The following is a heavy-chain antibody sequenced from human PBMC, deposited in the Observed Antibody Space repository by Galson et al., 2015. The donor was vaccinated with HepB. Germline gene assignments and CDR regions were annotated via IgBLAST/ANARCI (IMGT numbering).Heavy chain of an antibody. CDR3: ATGADCAGGSCYEGS. CDR2: IVPFFGIG. Sequence: SVKVSCKASGGTFNSLSINWVRQAPGQGLEWMAGIVPFFGIGNYAQKFQDRVTITADKFTTTAYMELSRLTSEDTAMYYCATGADCAGGSCYEGSWGQGTLVTVSS. J-gene: IGHJ1*01. D-gene: IGHD2-8*02. CDR1: GGTFNSLS. V-gene: IGHV1-69*10.